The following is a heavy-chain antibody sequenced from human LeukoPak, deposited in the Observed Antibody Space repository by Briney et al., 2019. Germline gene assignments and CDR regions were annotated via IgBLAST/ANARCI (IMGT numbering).Heavy chain of an antibody. CDR3: ARHGTCSSTSCYENWFDP. D-gene: IGHD2-2*01. CDR1: GYTFTSYG. V-gene: IGHV1-18*01. Sequence: SVKVSCKASGYTFTSYGISWVRQAPGQGLEWMGWISAYNGNTNYAQSLQGRVTVTTDTSTSTAYMELRSLRSDDTAVYYCARHGTCSSTSCYENWFDPWGQGTLVTVSS. CDR2: ISAYNGNT. J-gene: IGHJ5*02.